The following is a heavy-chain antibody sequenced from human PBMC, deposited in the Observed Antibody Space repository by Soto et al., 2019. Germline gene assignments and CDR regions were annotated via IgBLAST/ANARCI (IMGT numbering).Heavy chain of an antibody. V-gene: IGHV3-64D*08. D-gene: IGHD1-26*01. CDR3: TASSGERLGYGVY. Sequence: EVQLVESGGGLVQPGGSLRLSCSASGFTFSSYAMHWVRQAPGKGLEYVSAISSNGGSTYYADSVKGRFTISRDNSKNTLYLQMSSLRAEDTAVYYCTASSGERLGYGVYWGQGTLVTVSS. CDR1: GFTFSSYA. CDR2: ISSNGGST. J-gene: IGHJ4*02.